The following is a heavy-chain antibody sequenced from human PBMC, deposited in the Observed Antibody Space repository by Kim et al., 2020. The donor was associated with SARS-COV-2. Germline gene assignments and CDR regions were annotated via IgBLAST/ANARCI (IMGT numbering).Heavy chain of an antibody. CDR3: ARSSSGSYSHYIDN. Sequence: ESVDGRFTISTENSENTLYLQMNSLRAKDTAMYYCARSSSGSYSHYIDNWGQGTLVTVSS. D-gene: IGHD3-10*01. V-gene: IGHV3-30*06. J-gene: IGHJ4*02.